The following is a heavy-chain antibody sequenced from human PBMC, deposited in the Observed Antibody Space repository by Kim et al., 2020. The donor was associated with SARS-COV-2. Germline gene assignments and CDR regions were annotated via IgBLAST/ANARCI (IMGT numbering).Heavy chain of an antibody. CDR3: ARDKRNHYDSDDAFDI. D-gene: IGHD3-22*01. J-gene: IGHJ3*02. CDR2: IYYSGST. CDR1: GGSISSYY. Sequence: SETLSLTCTVSGGSISSYYWSWIRQPPGKGLEWIGYIYYSGSTNYNPSLKSRVTITVDTSKNHFSLKLSSVTAADTAVYFCARDKRNHYDSDDAFDIWGQGVTVTVSS. V-gene: IGHV4-59*01.